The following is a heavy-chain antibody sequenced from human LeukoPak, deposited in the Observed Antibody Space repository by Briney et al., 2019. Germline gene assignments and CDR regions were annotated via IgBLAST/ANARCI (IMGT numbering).Heavy chain of an antibody. D-gene: IGHD3-9*01. V-gene: IGHV1-46*01. CDR3: ARDVIRYFDWLYYYYYMDV. CDR2: INPSGGST. Sequence: GASVKVSCKASGYTFTSYYMFWVRQAPGQGLEWMGIINPSGGSTSYAQKFQGRATMTRDMSTSTVYMELSSLRSEDTAVYYCARDVIRYFDWLYYYYYMDVWGKGTTVTVSS. CDR1: GYTFTSYY. J-gene: IGHJ6*03.